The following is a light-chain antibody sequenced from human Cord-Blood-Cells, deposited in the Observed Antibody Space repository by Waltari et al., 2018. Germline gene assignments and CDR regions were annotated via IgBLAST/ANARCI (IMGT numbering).Light chain of an antibody. V-gene: IGLV5-37*01. CDR2: YYSDSDK. CDR1: SDINVGSYN. J-gene: IGLJ1*01. CDR3: MIWPSNALYV. Sequence: QPVLTQPPSSSASPGESARLTCTLPSDINVGSYNIYWYQQTPGSPPRYLLYYYSDSDKGQGSGVPSRFSGSKDASANTGILLISGLQSEDEADYYCMIWPSNALYVFGTGTKVTVL.